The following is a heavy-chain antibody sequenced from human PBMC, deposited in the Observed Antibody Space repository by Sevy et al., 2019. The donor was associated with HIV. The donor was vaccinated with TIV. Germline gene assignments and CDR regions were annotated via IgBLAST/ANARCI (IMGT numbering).Heavy chain of an antibody. CDR1: GFTFSSYS. J-gene: IGHJ6*02. D-gene: IGHD2-15*01. V-gene: IGHV3-21*01. Sequence: GGSLRLSCAASGFTFSSYSMNWVRQAPGKGLEWDSSISSSSSYIYYADSVKGRFTISRDNAKNSLYLQMNSLRAEDTAVYYCARDIWIVSGPGFSSGMDVWGQGTTVTVSS. CDR2: ISSSSSYI. CDR3: ARDIWIVSGPGFSSGMDV.